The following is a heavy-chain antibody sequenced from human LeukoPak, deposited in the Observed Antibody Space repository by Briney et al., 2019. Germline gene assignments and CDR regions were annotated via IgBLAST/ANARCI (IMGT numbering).Heavy chain of an antibody. CDR3: AQAPLGIAAAPADY. J-gene: IGHJ4*02. Sequence: GGSLRLSCAAFGFTFSSYAMHWVRQAPGKGLEWVAVISYDGSNKYYADSVKGRFTISRDNSKNTLYLQMNSLRAEDTAVYYCAQAPLGIAAAPADYWGQGTLVTVSS. D-gene: IGHD6-13*01. CDR2: ISYDGSNK. CDR1: GFTFSSYA. V-gene: IGHV3-30*01.